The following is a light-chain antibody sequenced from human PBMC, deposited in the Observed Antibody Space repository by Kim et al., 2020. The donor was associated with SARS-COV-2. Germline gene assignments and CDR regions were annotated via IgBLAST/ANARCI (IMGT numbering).Light chain of an antibody. J-gene: IGLJ1*01. V-gene: IGLV3-19*01. CDR3: HSRFSSAHDYV. CDR2: GET. Sequence: SSELTQDPAVSVALGQTVRITCQGHSLRNSYAGWFQQYPGQAPLLVVLGETIRPSGIPVRFSGSISGHTPSFTITGAQAEAEADYYCHSRFSSAHDYVFG. CDR1: SLRNSY.